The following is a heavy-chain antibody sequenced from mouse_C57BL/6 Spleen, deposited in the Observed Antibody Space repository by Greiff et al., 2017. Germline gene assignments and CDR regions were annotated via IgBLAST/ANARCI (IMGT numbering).Heavy chain of an antibody. J-gene: IGHJ2*01. Sequence: EVQLQQSGGGLVQPKGSLKLSCAASGFSFNTYAMNWVRQAPGKGLEWVARIRSKSNNYATYYADSVKDRFTISRDDSESMLYLQMNNLKTEDTAMYYCTGGSYYFDYWGQGTTLTVSS. CDR2: IRSKSNNYAT. CDR3: TGGSYYFDY. CDR1: GFSFNTYA. V-gene: IGHV10-1*01.